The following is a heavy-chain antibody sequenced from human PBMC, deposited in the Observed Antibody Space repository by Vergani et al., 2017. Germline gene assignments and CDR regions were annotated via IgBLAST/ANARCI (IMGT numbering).Heavy chain of an antibody. CDR1: GFTFSSYS. V-gene: IGHV3-48*01. J-gene: IGHJ6*02. D-gene: IGHD1-26*01. CDR2: ISSSSSTI. Sequence: EVQLVESGGGLVQPGGSLRLSCAASGFTFSSYSMNWVRQAPGKGLEWVSYISSSSSTIYYADSVKGRFTISRDNAKNSLYLQVNSLRAEDTAVYYCAKEGGGSYYYYCGVDVWGQGTTVTVSS. CDR3: AKEGGGSYYYYCGVDV.